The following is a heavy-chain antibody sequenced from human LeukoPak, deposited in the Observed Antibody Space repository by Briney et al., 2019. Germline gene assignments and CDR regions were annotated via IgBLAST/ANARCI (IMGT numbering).Heavy chain of an antibody. Sequence: PSETLSLTCTVSGGSIGSYFWYWVRQPPGRGLGWVGNMYYSVSTNYNPSLKSRVTISVDSSKNQFSLKLSSVTAADTAVYYCGRGDSSSWIDYWGQGTLVTVSS. V-gene: IGHV4-59*01. CDR3: GRGDSSSWIDY. CDR2: MYYSVST. D-gene: IGHD6-13*01. CDR1: GGSIGSYF. J-gene: IGHJ4*02.